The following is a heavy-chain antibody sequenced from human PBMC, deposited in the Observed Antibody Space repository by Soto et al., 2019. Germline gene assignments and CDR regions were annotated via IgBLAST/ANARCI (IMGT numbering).Heavy chain of an antibody. V-gene: IGHV2-5*02. Sequence: QITSKESGPTLVRPTQTPTLTCAFSGFSLSTSGVGVGWIRQPPGKALEWLAVIYWDDSKHYSPSLRSRLTITKDTSKNQVVLTMTNMDPMDTGTYYCAHKGPEDWPLDYWGQGTLVTVSS. CDR1: GFSLSTSGVG. CDR2: IYWDDSK. J-gene: IGHJ4*02. CDR3: AHKGPEDWPLDY. D-gene: IGHD3-9*01.